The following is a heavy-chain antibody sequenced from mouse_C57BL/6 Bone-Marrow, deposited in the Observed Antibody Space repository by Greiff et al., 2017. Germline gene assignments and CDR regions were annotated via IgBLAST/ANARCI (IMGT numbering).Heavy chain of an antibody. D-gene: IGHD1-1*01. V-gene: IGHV1-53*01. Sequence: QVQLQQSGTELVKPGASVKLSCKASGYTFTSYWMHWVKQRPGQGLEWIGNINPSNGGTNYNEKFKSKATLTVDKSSSTAYMQLSSLTSEDSAVYYCARGSIYYYGSFDYWGQGTTLTVSS. CDR2: INPSNGGT. CDR3: ARGSIYYYGSFDY. CDR1: GYTFTSYW. J-gene: IGHJ2*01.